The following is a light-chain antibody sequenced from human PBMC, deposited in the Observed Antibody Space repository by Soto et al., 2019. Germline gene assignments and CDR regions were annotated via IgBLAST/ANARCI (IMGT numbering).Light chain of an antibody. CDR2: EVT. CDR3: SSYTSSNSVV. V-gene: IGLV2-14*01. J-gene: IGLJ2*01. CDR1: SSDVGDYDY. Sequence: QSALTQPASVSGSPGQSITISCTGTSSDVGDYDYVSWYQKHPDRAPKLIIYEVTNRPSGVSNRFSGSKSGNTASLSISGLQAEDEADYYCSSYTSSNSVVFRGGTKVTVL.